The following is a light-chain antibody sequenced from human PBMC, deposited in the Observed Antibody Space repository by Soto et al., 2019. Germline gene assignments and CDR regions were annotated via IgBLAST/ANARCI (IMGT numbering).Light chain of an antibody. J-gene: IGKJ3*01. Sequence: DIQMTQSLSSLSASVGDRVTITCRASQSISSYLNWYQQKPGKAPKLLIYAASSLQSGVPSRFSGSGSGTDFTLTISSLQPEDFATYYCQQSYSTPFPFGPGTKVDIK. V-gene: IGKV1-39*01. CDR3: QQSYSTPFP. CDR2: AAS. CDR1: QSISSY.